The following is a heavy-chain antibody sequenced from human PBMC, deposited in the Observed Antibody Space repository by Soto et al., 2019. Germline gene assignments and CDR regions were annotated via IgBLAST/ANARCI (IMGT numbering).Heavy chain of an antibody. CDR3: AHATTGGLYSDY. V-gene: IGHV2-5*02. J-gene: IGHJ4*02. CDR1: GFSLSTSGVG. D-gene: IGHD1-1*01. Sequence: QITLKESGPTLVKPTQTLTLTCTFSGFSLSTSGVGVGWIRQPPGKALEWLALIYWDDDKRYSPSLKSRLTITKDTPKNQVVLTMTNMDPVDTATYYCAHATTGGLYSDYWGQGTLVPVSS. CDR2: IYWDDDK.